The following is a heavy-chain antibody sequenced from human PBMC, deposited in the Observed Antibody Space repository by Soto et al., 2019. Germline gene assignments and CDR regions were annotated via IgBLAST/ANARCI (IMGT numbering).Heavy chain of an antibody. D-gene: IGHD3-3*01. Sequence: SETLSLTCTVSGGSISSYYWSWIRQPPGKGLEWIGYIYYSGSTNYNPSIKSRVTISVDTSKNQFSLKLSSVTAADTAVYYCARSYYYDFWSGYYMVYYMDVWGKGTTVTVSS. CDR3: ARSYYYDFWSGYYMVYYMDV. V-gene: IGHV4-59*08. CDR2: IYYSGST. J-gene: IGHJ6*03. CDR1: GGSISSYY.